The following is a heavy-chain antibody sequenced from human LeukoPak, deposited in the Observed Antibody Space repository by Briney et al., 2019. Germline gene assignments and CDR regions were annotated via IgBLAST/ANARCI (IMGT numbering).Heavy chain of an antibody. Sequence: KPGGSLRLSCAASGFIFSDYYMNWVRQAPGKGLEWVSSISSSSSYIYYADSVKGRFTISRDNAKNSLYLQMNSLRAEDTAVYYCALYCSSTTCHDYGMDVWGQGTTVTVSS. J-gene: IGHJ6*02. CDR2: ISSSSSYI. CDR3: ALYCSSTTCHDYGMDV. D-gene: IGHD2-2*01. V-gene: IGHV3-11*06. CDR1: GFIFSDYY.